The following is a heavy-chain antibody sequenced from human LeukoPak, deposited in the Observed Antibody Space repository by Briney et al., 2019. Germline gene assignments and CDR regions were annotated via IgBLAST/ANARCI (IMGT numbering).Heavy chain of an antibody. CDR3: ARDGLDGYNTSPFDY. CDR1: GFTFSSYA. V-gene: IGHV3-30-3*01. J-gene: IGHJ4*02. D-gene: IGHD5-24*01. CDR2: ISYDGSNK. Sequence: GGSLRLSCAASGFTFSSYAMHWVRQAPGKGLEWVAVISYDGSNKYYADSVKGRFTISRDNSKNTLYLQMNSLRAEDTAVYYCARDGLDGYNTSPFDYWGQGTLVTVSS.